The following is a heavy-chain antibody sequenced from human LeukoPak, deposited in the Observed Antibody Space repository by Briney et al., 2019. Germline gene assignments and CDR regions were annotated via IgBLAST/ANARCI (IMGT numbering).Heavy chain of an antibody. CDR3: ARGRVGQLWLIYYYYYYMDV. J-gene: IGHJ6*03. CDR1: GYTFTSYD. D-gene: IGHD5-18*01. CDR2: MNPNSGNT. Sequence: ASVKVSCKASGYTFTSYDINLVRQATGQGLEWMGWMNPNSGNTGYAQKFQGRVTMTRNTSISTAYMELSSLRSEDTAVYYCARGRVGQLWLIYYYYYYMDVWGKGTTVTVSS. V-gene: IGHV1-8*01.